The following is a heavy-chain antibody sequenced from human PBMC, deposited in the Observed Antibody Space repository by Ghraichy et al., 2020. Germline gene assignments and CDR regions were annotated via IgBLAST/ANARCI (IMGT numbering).Heavy chain of an antibody. D-gene: IGHD6-6*01. CDR2: IFSAGNT. V-gene: IGHV3-53*01. Sequence: GGSLRLSCAASGFIVSSNYMSWVRQAPGKGLEWVSVIFSAGNTYYADSVKGRFTISRDNSKNTLYLQMNSLRAEDTAVYYCAGSLPPSYTTSGRYYFDYWGQGTLVTVSS. J-gene: IGHJ4*02. CDR1: GFIVSSNY. CDR3: AGSLPPSYTTSGRYYFDY.